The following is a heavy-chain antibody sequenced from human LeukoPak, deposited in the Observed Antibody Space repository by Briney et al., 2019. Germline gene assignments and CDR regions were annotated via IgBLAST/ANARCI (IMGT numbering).Heavy chain of an antibody. CDR1: GGSITSHY. CDR2: ISNSGST. D-gene: IGHD4-17*01. V-gene: IGHV4-59*11. Sequence: SETLSLTCSVSGGSITSHYWSWIRQPPGKGLEWIGYISNSGSTDYNPSLRSRVTISINTSKNQFSLKLSSVTAADSAVYYCARDPTTVTKGLDIWGQGTMVTVSS. J-gene: IGHJ3*02. CDR3: ARDPTTVTKGLDI.